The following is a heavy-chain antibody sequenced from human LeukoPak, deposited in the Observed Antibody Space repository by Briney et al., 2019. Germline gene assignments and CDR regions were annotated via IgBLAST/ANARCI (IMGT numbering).Heavy chain of an antibody. D-gene: IGHD3-10*01. CDR3: ARRQVVWFEDERAEYFQH. CDR1: GFTFSGYW. J-gene: IGHJ1*01. V-gene: IGHV3-7*01. CDR2: IKQDGSEK. Sequence: GGSLRLSCAASGFTFSGYWMSWVRQAPGKGLEWVANIKQDGSEKYYVDSVKGRFTISRDNAKNSLYLQMNSLRAEDTAVYYCARRQVVWFEDERAEYFQHWGQGTLVTVSS.